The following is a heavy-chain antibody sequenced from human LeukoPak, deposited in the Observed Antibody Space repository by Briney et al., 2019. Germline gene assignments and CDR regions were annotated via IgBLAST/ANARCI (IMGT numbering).Heavy chain of an antibody. CDR2: IIPIFGTA. Sequence: SVKVSCKASGGTFSSYAISWVRQAPGQGLEWMGGIIPIFGTANYAQKFQGRVTITADKSTSTAYMELSSLRSEDTAVYYCAGGRPRGYCSGGSCYHNFDYWGQGTLVTVSS. J-gene: IGHJ4*02. V-gene: IGHV1-69*06. CDR3: AGGRPRGYCSGGSCYHNFDY. CDR1: GGTFSSYA. D-gene: IGHD2-15*01.